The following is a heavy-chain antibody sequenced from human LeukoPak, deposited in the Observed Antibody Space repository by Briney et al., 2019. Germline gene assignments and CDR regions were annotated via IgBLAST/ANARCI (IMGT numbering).Heavy chain of an antibody. Sequence: GGSLRLSCAASGFTFSRYWMSWVRQAPGKGLQWVANMNQDGSEKYYVDSVKGRFTISRDNAKNLLYLQMNSLRAEDTAVYYCARDRNTAFWSGYYTNYFDYWGQGTLVTVSS. D-gene: IGHD3-3*01. V-gene: IGHV3-7*01. CDR3: ARDRNTAFWSGYYTNYFDY. CDR2: MNQDGSEK. CDR1: GFTFSRYW. J-gene: IGHJ4*02.